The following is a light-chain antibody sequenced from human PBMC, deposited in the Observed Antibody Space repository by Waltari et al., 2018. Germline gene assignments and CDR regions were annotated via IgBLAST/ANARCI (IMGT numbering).Light chain of an antibody. V-gene: IGKV1-39*01. CDR2: TAS. CDR3: LQTYSAPWT. CDR1: QSIYRY. Sequence: DIQMTQSPSSLSASVGDRVTLTYRAMQSIYRYLHWYQQKPVKAPKLLIYTASPVQSGVPARFSCGGSGTDYSLSITSLQPEDLATYFCLQTYSAPWTFGRGTTVEIK. J-gene: IGKJ1*01.